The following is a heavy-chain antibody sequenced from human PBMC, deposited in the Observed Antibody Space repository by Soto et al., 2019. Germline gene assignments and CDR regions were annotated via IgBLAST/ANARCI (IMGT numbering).Heavy chain of an antibody. J-gene: IGHJ4*02. CDR1: GGTFSSYA. Sequence: QVQLVQSGAEVKKPGSSVKVSCKASGGTFSSYAISWVRQAPGQGLEWMGGIIPIFGTANYAQKFQGRVTITADKSTSTAYMDLSSLRSEDTAVYYCARATTDLAAREYYFDYWGQGTLVTVSS. CDR3: ARATTDLAAREYYFDY. V-gene: IGHV1-69*06. CDR2: IIPIFGTA. D-gene: IGHD6-6*01.